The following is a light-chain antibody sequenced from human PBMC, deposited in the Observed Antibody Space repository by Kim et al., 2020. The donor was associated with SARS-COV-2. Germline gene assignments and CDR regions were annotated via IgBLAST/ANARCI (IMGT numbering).Light chain of an antibody. Sequence: KTVTLPCARSSGRIASNYGQWYQQRPGSAPTTVIYEDNQRPSGVPDRFSGSIDSSSNSASLTISGLKTEDEADYYCQSYDSSNHWVFGGGTQLTVL. J-gene: IGLJ3*02. CDR3: QSYDSSNHWV. CDR2: EDN. CDR1: SGRIASNY. V-gene: IGLV6-57*03.